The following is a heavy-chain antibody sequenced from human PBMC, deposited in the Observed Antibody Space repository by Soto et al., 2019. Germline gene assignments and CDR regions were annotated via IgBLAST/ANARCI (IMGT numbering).Heavy chain of an antibody. CDR3: VAGGSWLPDY. CDR2: IKQDGSEK. Sequence: EVELVESGGALVQPGGSLRLSCAASRLTLSSYWMNWIRQAPGKGLEWVAIIKQDGSEKLYLDSVKGRFTISRDNAKNSVYLQMDSLRGEDTAVYYCVAGGSWLPDYWGQGTLVSVSS. J-gene: IGHJ4*02. V-gene: IGHV3-7*01. CDR1: RLTLSSYW. D-gene: IGHD2-15*01.